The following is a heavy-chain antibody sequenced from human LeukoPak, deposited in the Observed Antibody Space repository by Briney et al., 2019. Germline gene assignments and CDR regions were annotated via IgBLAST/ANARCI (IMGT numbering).Heavy chain of an antibody. D-gene: IGHD6-19*01. CDR2: IYHSGST. J-gene: IGHJ4*02. V-gene: IGHV4-4*02. Sequence: SETLSLTCAVSGGSISSSNWWSWVRQPPGKGLEWIGEIYHSGSTNYNPSLKSRVTISVDTSKNQFSLKLSSVTAADTAVYYCARLIAVAGRFDYWGQGTLVTVSS. CDR3: ARLIAVAGRFDY. CDR1: GGSISSSNW.